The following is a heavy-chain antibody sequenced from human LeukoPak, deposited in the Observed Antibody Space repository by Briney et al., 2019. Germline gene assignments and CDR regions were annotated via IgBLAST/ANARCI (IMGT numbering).Heavy chain of an antibody. J-gene: IGHJ4*02. CDR3: ARAPRGSYRYYFEY. D-gene: IGHD1-26*01. CDR1: GGSISNYY. CDR2: IYYSGST. V-gene: IGHV4-59*01. Sequence: SETLSLTCTVSGGSISNYYWSWIRQPPGKGLQWIGYIYYSGSTNYNPSLKSRVTISVDTSKNQFSLNLTSVTAADTAVYYCARAPRGSYRYYFEYWGQGTLVTVSS.